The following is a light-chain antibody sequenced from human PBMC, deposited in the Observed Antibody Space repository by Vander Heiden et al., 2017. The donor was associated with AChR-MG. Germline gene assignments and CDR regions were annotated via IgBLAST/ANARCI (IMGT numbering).Light chain of an antibody. CDR3: QQYYSTSLT. Sequence: DFVMTQSPDSLAVSLGERATSNCKSSQSVLYSANNKNYLAWYQQKSGQPPKLLFYWASTRESGVPDRFSGSGSGTDFTLTISSLQAEDVAVYYCQQYYSTSLTFGGGTKVEIK. V-gene: IGKV4-1*01. CDR2: WAS. J-gene: IGKJ4*01. CDR1: QSVLYSANNKNY.